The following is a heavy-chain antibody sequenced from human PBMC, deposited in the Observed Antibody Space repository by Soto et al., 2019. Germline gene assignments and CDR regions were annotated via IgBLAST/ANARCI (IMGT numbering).Heavy chain of an antibody. CDR3: ARLRIVGATRGPFLDY. V-gene: IGHV5-51*01. Sequence: GESLKISCKGSGYSFTSYWIGWVRQMPGKGLEWMGIIYPGDSDTRYSPSFQGQVTISADKSISTAYLQWSSLKASDTAMYYCARLRIVGATRGPFLDYWGQGTLVTVSS. D-gene: IGHD1-26*01. J-gene: IGHJ4*02. CDR1: GYSFTSYW. CDR2: IYPGDSDT.